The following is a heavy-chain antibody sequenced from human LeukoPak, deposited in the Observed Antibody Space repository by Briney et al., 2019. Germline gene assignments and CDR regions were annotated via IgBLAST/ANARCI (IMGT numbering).Heavy chain of an antibody. CDR2: ISSSSSHI. D-gene: IGHD3-10*01. CDR3: ARGRGLPGPLDY. J-gene: IGHJ4*02. CDR1: GFTFSSYS. Sequence: PGGSLRLSCAASGFTFSSYSMNWVRQAPGKGLEWVSCISSSSSHIYYADSVKGRFTISRDNAKNSLYLQMNSLRAEDTAVYYCARGRGLPGPLDYWGQGTLVTVSS. V-gene: IGHV3-21*01.